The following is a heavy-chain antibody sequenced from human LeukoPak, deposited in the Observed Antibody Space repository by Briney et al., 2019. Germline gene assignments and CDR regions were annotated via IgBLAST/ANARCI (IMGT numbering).Heavy chain of an antibody. D-gene: IGHD2-21*02. V-gene: IGHV4-4*07. CDR3: ARGRQSYCGSDCSNFDY. J-gene: IGHJ4*02. Sequence: SETLSLTCTVSGGSISKYYWSWIRQPAGKGLEWIGRLYTSGNTNYNPSLKSRVTMSIDTSKNQFSLKLSSVTAADTAVYSCARGRQSYCGSDCSNFDYWGQGALVTVSS. CDR1: GGSISKYY. CDR2: LYTSGNT.